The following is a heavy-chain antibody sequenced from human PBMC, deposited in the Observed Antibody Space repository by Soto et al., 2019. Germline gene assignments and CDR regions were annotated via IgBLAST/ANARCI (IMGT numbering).Heavy chain of an antibody. CDR2: IYYSGST. CDR1: GGSISSYY. D-gene: IGHD2-21*02. J-gene: IGHJ3*02. CDR3: ASFAYCGGDCFDDAFDM. V-gene: IGHV4-59*01. Sequence: QVQLQESRPGLVKPSEPLSLTCTVSGGSISSYYWSWIRQPPGKGLELIGYIYYSGSTNYNPSLKSRVTISVDTSNNQFALKLSSVTAADSAVEYCASFAYCGGDCFDDAFDMWGQGTMVTVSS.